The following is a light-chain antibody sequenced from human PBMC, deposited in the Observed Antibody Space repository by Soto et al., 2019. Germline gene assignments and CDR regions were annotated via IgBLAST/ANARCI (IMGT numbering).Light chain of an antibody. J-gene: IGKJ4*01. CDR3: QQRSNWVT. CDR2: DAS. CDR1: QSVSSY. V-gene: IGKV3-11*01. Sequence: IVLTQSPGTLSLSPGERATLSCRASQSVSSYLAWYQQKPGQAPRLLIYDASNRATGIPARFSGSGSGTDFTLTISSLEPEDFAVYYCQQRSNWVTFGGGTKVDIK.